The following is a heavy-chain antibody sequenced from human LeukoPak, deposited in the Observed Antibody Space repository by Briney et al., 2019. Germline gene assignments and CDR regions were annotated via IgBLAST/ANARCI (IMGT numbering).Heavy chain of an antibody. D-gene: IGHD2-2*01. V-gene: IGHV4-38-2*02. Sequence: ASETLSLTCTVSGYSISSGYYWGWIRQPPGKGLEWIGSVYHGGNSYYDPSLKSRVTISVDTSKNQFSLKLSSVTAADTAVYYCAKGYCSSTSCPADYWGQGILVTVSS. CDR2: VYHGGNS. CDR1: GYSISSGYY. CDR3: AKGYCSSTSCPADY. J-gene: IGHJ4*02.